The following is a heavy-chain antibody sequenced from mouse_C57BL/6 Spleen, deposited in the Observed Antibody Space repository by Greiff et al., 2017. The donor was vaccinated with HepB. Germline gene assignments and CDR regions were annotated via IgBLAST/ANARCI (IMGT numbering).Heavy chain of an antibody. CDR2: IYPRSGNT. CDR1: GYTFTSYG. CDR3: ARLGGT. Sequence: VQRVESGAELARPGASVNLSCKASGYTFTSYGISWVKQRTGQGLEWIGEIYPRSGNTYYNEKFKGKATLTADKSSSTAYMELRSLTSEDSAVYFCARLGGTWGQGTLVTVSA. D-gene: IGHD3-3*01. V-gene: IGHV1-81*01. J-gene: IGHJ3*02.